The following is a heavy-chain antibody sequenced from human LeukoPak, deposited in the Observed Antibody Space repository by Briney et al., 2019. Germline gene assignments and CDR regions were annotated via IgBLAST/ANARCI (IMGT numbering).Heavy chain of an antibody. CDR3: ARDSSSGTVNFDY. CDR1: GFTFSSYS. V-gene: IGHV3-21*01. Sequence: SGGSLRLSCAASGFTFSSYSMNWVRQAPGKGPEWVSSISSSSSYIYYADSVKGRFTISRDNAENSLYLQMNSLRAEDTAVYYCARDSSSGTVNFDYWGQGTLVTVSS. D-gene: IGHD6-6*01. J-gene: IGHJ4*02. CDR2: ISSSSSYI.